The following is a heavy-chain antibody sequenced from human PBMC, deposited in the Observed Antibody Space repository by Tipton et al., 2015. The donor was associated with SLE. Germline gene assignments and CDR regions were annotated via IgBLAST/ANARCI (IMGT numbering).Heavy chain of an antibody. D-gene: IGHD1-26*01. Sequence: SLRLSCAASGFTLYSFWMTWVRQAPGRGLEWVANIKEDGSEIYYVDSVKGRFTISRDNAKNSLYLQMNSLRAEDTAVYYCARGAHSPGYYYGMDVWGQGTTVAVSS. CDR3: ARGAHSPGYYYGMDV. J-gene: IGHJ6*02. CDR2: IKEDGSEI. CDR1: GFTLYSFW. V-gene: IGHV3-7*01.